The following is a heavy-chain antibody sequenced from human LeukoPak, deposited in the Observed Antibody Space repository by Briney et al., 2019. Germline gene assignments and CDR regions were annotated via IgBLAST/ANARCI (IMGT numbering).Heavy chain of an antibody. Sequence: GGSLRLSCAASGFTFTTYARSWVRQAPGKGLEWVSVISGSGDSTYYADSVKGRFTISRDNSKNTLYLQMNSLRAEDTAVYYCAKDADYGGRGSDYFDYWGQGTLVTVSS. D-gene: IGHD4-23*01. V-gene: IGHV3-23*01. CDR3: AKDADYGGRGSDYFDY. CDR1: GFTFTTYA. CDR2: ISGSGDST. J-gene: IGHJ4*02.